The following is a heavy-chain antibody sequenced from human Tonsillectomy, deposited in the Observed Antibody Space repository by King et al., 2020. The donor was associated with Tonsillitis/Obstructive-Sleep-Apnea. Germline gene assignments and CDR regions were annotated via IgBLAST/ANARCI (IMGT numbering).Heavy chain of an antibody. J-gene: IGHJ2*01. Sequence: VQLVESGGGLVQPGGSLRLSCAASGFTFSSYAMSWVRQAPGKGLEWVSAISGSGGSTYYADSVKGRFTISRDNSKNTLYLQMNSLRAEDTAVYYCAKSPRGTSSGYHWYFDLWGRGPLVTVSS. D-gene: IGHD3-22*01. CDR2: ISGSGGST. CDR3: AKSPRGTSSGYHWYFDL. CDR1: GFTFSSYA. V-gene: IGHV3-23*04.